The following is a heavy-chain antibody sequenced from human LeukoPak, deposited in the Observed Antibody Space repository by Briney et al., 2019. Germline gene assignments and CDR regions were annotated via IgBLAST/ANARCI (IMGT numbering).Heavy chain of an antibody. Sequence: SETLSLTCAVYGGSFSGYYWSWIRRPPGKGLEWIGEINYSGSTNYNPSLKSRVTISVDTSKNQFSLKLSSVTAADTTVYYRARGGGLVAATPYYFDYWGQGTLSPSPQ. V-gene: IGHV4-34*01. J-gene: IGHJ4*02. CDR1: GGSFSGYY. CDR2: INYSGST. CDR3: ARGGGLVAATPYYFDY. D-gene: IGHD2-15*01.